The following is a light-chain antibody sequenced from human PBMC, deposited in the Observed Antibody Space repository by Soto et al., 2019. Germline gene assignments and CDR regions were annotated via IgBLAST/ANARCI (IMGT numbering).Light chain of an antibody. V-gene: IGKV1-5*01. CDR2: AAS. CDR1: QTISSW. Sequence: DIQMTQSPSTLSGSVGDRVTITCRASQTISSWLAWYQQKPGKAPKLLIYAASSLQSGVPSRFSGSGSGTKFTLTIASLQPEDFATYYCQQYETFSGTFGPGTKVDIK. CDR3: QQYETFSGT. J-gene: IGKJ1*01.